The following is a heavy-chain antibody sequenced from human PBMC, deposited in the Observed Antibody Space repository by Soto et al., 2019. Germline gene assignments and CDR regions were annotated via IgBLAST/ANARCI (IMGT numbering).Heavy chain of an antibody. D-gene: IGHD2-21*02. Sequence: QVQLQQWGAGLLKPSETMSLTCAVYGGSFSGYYWSCIRQLPGKGLGWLGVINHSGSTNYHPSLKSQVTVSVDTYKNQISLKLSSVTAAATAVYYCERLRMVVTASRAEYFQQWGQGTLVTVSS. CDR2: INHSGST. V-gene: IGHV4-34*01. CDR3: ERLRMVVTASRAEYFQQ. J-gene: IGHJ1*01. CDR1: GGSFSGYY.